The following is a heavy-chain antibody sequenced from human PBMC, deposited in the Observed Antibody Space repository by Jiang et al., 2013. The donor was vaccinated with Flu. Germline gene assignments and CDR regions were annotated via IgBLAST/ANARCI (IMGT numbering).Heavy chain of an antibody. CDR1: GGSISSGGYY. Sequence: GSGLVKPSQTLSLTCTVSGGSISSGGYYWSWIRQHPGKGLEWIGYIYYSGSTYYNPSLKSRVTISVDTSKNQFSLKLSSVTAADTAVYYCARGYGNYYDSSGYLFDPWGQGTLVTVSS. CDR3: ARGYGNYYDSSGYLFDP. J-gene: IGHJ5*02. CDR2: IYYSGST. V-gene: IGHV4-31*03. D-gene: IGHD3-22*01.